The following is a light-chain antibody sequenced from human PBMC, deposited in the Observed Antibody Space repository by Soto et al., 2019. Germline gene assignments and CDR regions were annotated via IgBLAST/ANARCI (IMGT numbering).Light chain of an antibody. CDR2: SNN. CDR3: VAWDAILHGYVV. J-gene: IGLJ2*01. Sequence: QAVVTQPPSASGTPGQRVTISCSGSSSNIGSNTVNWYQQLPGTAPKLVIYSNNQRPSGVPDRFSGSKSGTSASLAISGLQSEDDADYYCVAWDAILHGYVVVGGGTKLTVL. CDR1: SSNIGSNT. V-gene: IGLV1-44*01.